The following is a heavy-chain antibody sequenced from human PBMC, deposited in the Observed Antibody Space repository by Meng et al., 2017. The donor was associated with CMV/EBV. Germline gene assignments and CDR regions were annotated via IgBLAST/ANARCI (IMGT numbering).Heavy chain of an antibody. V-gene: IGHV3-15*01. J-gene: IGHJ4*02. Sequence: LSCEASGFTFTNAAMTWVRQASGKGLEWIGRIKSKIDGGKIDYAAPVRGRFAISRDDSKATVYLQIDTLEIEDTGMYYCTTLLRGFWGQGTLVTVSS. CDR3: TTLLRGF. D-gene: IGHD2-15*01. CDR2: IKSKIDGGKI. CDR1: GFTFTNAA.